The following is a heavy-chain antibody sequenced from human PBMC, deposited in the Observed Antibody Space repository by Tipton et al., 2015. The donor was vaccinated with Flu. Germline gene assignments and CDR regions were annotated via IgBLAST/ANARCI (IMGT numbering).Heavy chain of an antibody. CDR1: GYSFTSYW. Sequence: QLVQSGAEVKKPGESLKISCKGSGYSFTSYWIGWVRQVPGKGLEWMGIIYPVDSDTRYSPSFQGQVTISADKSISTAYVQWNSLRASDTAMHYCVRHYYASSGYYPPPFDYWGQGTLVTVSS. V-gene: IGHV5-51*01. D-gene: IGHD3-22*01. J-gene: IGHJ4*02. CDR3: VRHYYASSGYYPPPFDY. CDR2: IYPVDSDT.